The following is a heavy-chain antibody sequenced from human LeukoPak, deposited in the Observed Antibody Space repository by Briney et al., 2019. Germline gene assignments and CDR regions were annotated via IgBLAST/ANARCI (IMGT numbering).Heavy chain of an antibody. CDR3: ARLDRRDDDY. CDR2: INHSGST. D-gene: IGHD2-21*01. J-gene: IGHJ4*02. V-gene: IGHV4-34*01. CDR1: GGSFSGYF. Sequence: SETLSLTCAVYGGSFSGYFWTWIRQPPGKGLEWIGEINHSGSTNYNPSLKSRVTISVDTSKNQFSLKLSFVTAADTAVYYCARLDRRDDDYWGQGTLVTVSS.